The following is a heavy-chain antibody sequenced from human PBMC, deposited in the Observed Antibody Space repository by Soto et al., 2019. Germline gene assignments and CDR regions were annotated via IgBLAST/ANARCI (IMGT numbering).Heavy chain of an antibody. CDR2: ISWNSGNI. V-gene: IGHV3-9*01. CDR3: AKDMRSSQGGSYAAEL. J-gene: IGHJ4*02. Sequence: EVQLVEPGGGLVQPGRSLRLSCAASGFFFEDYAMHWVRQAPGKGLAWVSAISWNSGNIGYADSVKGRITISRDNAKNSLYLQMNSLRTEDTAFYFCAKDMRSSQGGSYAAELWGQGTLVTVSS. CDR1: GFFFEDYA. D-gene: IGHD3-10*01.